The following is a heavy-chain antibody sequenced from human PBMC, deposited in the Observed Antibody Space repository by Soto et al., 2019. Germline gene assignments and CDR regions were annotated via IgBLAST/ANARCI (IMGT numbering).Heavy chain of an antibody. V-gene: IGHV4-34*01. CDR1: GGSFSGYY. CDR2: MNDSGST. CDR3: ASPRWNYIY. Sequence: SETLSLTXAVSGGSFSGYYWSWIRQPPGKGLEWIGEMNDSGSTKYNASLESRVAISVDTSKGQFSLTLSSVTAADTAVYYCASPRWNYIYWGQGTLVTVSS. J-gene: IGHJ4*02. D-gene: IGHD1-7*01.